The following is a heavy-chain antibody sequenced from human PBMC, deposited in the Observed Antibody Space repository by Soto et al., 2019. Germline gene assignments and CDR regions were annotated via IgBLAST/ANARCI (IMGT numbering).Heavy chain of an antibody. D-gene: IGHD3-10*01. V-gene: IGHV3-30*18. CDR3: AKEGGTYGSGSGWWFDS. CDR1: GFTINSFA. CDR2: ISYDGSNE. J-gene: IGHJ5*01. Sequence: QVELVESGGGMVQPGRSLRLSCAASGFTINSFAMHWVRQGPGRGPEWVAVISYDGSNEFYVDSVKGRFTISRDNSKNTVFLQMNSLRVEDTAVYYCAKEGGTYGSGSGWWFDSWGQGTLVTVSS.